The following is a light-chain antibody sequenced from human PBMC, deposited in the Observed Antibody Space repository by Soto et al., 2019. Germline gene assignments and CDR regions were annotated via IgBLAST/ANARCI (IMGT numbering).Light chain of an antibody. CDR1: QGISSY. J-gene: IGKJ1*01. V-gene: IGKV1-8*01. CDR2: HAS. Sequence: AIRMTQSPSSFSASTGDRVTITCRASQGISSYLAWYQQKPGKAPTLLIYHASSLESGVPSRFSGSGSGTEFTLHISSLQPDDVATYFCQQYNTYLSFGQGTKVDIK. CDR3: QQYNTYLS.